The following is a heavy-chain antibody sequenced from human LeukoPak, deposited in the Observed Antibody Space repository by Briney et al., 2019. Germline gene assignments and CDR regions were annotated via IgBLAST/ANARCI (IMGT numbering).Heavy chain of an antibody. CDR3: ARDRPTSVLRFLEWSYGMDV. V-gene: IGHV1-18*01. J-gene: IGHJ6*02. Sequence: ASVKVSCKASGYTFTSYGISWVRQAPGQGLEWMGWISAYNGNTNCAQKLQGRVTMTTDTSTSTAYMELRSLRSDDTAVYYCARDRPTSVLRFLEWSYGMDVWGQGTTVTVSS. D-gene: IGHD3-3*01. CDR2: ISAYNGNT. CDR1: GYTFTSYG.